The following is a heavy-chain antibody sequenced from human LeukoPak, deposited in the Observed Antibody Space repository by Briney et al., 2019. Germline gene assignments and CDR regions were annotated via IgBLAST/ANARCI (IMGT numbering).Heavy chain of an antibody. CDR3: ARVNRVTAIQELDY. Sequence: GGSLRLSCAASGFTFSDYYMTWIRQAPGKGLEWGSCISSSGSTIFYADSVKGRFTISRDNAKSSLFLQMNSLRAEDTAVYYCARVNRVTAIQELDYWGQGTLVTVSS. D-gene: IGHD2-21*02. CDR2: ISSSGSTI. V-gene: IGHV3-11*01. CDR1: GFTFSDYY. J-gene: IGHJ4*01.